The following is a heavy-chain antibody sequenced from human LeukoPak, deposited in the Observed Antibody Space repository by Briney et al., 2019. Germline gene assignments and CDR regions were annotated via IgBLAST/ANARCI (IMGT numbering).Heavy chain of an antibody. CDR3: ARLGYDFWSGYYQYYFDY. J-gene: IGHJ4*02. CDR2: IYPGDSDT. CDR1: GYSFTSYW. V-gene: IGHV5-51*01. Sequence: HGESLKISCKGSGYSFTSYWIGWVRQMPGIGLEWMGIIYPGDSDTRYSPSFQGQVTISADKSISTAYLQWSSLKASDTAMYYCARLGYDFWSGYYQYYFDYWGQGTLVTVSS. D-gene: IGHD3-3*01.